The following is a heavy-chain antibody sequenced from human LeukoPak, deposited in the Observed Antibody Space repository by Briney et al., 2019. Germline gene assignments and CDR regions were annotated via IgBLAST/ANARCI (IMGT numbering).Heavy chain of an antibody. J-gene: IGHJ5*02. D-gene: IGHD3-10*01. Sequence: GGSLSLSCAAPGFSFSRYWMHWVRHSPGKGLVWVSRINEDGSTTTYADSVKGRFTISRDNAKNTLHLQMNSLRAEDTAVYYCARGVPPCFDPWGQGTLVTVPS. V-gene: IGHV3-74*03. CDR3: ARGVPPCFDP. CDR1: GFSFSRYW. CDR2: INEDGSTT.